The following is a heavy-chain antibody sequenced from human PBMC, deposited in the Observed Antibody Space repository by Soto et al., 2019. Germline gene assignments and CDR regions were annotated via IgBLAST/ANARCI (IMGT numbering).Heavy chain of an antibody. D-gene: IGHD6-13*01. J-gene: IGHJ6*02. V-gene: IGHV3-30-3*01. CDR3: AREYSRESVYNYGMDV. CDR1: GFTFSSYA. Sequence: GGPLRLSCAASGFTFSSYAMHWVRLAPGKGLEWVAVISYDGSNKYYADSVKGRFTISRDNSKNMLYLQMNSLRAQETAVYYCAREYSRESVYNYGMDVGGQGTTVTVSS. CDR2: ISYDGSNK.